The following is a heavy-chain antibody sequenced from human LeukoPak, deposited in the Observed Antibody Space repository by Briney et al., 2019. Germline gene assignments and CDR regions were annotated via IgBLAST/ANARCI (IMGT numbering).Heavy chain of an antibody. D-gene: IGHD2-15*01. V-gene: IGHV3-23*01. Sequence: GGSLRLSCAASGFTFSSYAMSWVRQAPGKGLESVSAISGSGGSTYYADSVKGRFTISRDNSKNTLYLQMNSLRAEDTAVYYCAKEVYCSGGSCYSLYYYYMDVWGKGTTVSVSS. CDR2: ISGSGGST. J-gene: IGHJ6*03. CDR3: AKEVYCSGGSCYSLYYYYMDV. CDR1: GFTFSSYA.